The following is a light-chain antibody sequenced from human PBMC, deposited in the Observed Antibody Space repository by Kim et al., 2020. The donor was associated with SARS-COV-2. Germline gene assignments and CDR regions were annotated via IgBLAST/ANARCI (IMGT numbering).Light chain of an antibody. J-gene: IGKJ2*01. Sequence: SVGDRVSITCRASQSLSSYLNWDQQKPGKAPKLLIYAASSLQSGVPARFSGSGSGTDFTLTISSLQPGDSATYYCQQSYSTPQMYTFGQGTKLEIK. CDR2: AAS. V-gene: IGKV1-39*01. CDR1: QSLSSY. CDR3: QQSYSTPQMYT.